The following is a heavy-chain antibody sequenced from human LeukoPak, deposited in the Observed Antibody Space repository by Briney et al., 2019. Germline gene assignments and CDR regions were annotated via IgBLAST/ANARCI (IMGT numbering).Heavy chain of an antibody. CDR2: ISSSGSTI. D-gene: IGHD2-2*02. CDR1: GFTFSSYE. CDR3: AKVVVPAAIRGYAFDI. J-gene: IGHJ3*02. Sequence: GGYLRLSCAASGFTFSSYEMNWLRQAPGKGLEWVSYISSSGSTIYYADSVKGRFTISRDNAKNSLYLQMNSLRAEDKAVYYCAKVVVPAAIRGYAFDIWGQGTMVTVSS. V-gene: IGHV3-48*03.